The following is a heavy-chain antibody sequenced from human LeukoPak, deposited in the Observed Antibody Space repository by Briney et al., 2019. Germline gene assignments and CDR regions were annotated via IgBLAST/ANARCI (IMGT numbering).Heavy chain of an antibody. V-gene: IGHV4-34*01. Sequence: SETLSLTCAIYGESFSGYYWSWIRQPPGKGLEWIGEINHSGSTNYNPSLKSRVTISVDTSKNYFSLKLSSVTAADTAVYYCAREYPKGGSYRFDPWGQGTLVTVSS. J-gene: IGHJ5*02. CDR1: GESFSGYY. D-gene: IGHD1-26*01. CDR2: INHSGST. CDR3: AREYPKGGSYRFDP.